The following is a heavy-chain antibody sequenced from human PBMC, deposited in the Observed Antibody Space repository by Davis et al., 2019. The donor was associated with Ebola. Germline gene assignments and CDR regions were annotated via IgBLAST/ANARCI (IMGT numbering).Heavy chain of an antibody. CDR3: ARGHGSSPDNWFDP. J-gene: IGHJ5*02. V-gene: IGHV3-64*01. CDR1: GFTFSSYA. CDR2: ISSNGGST. Sequence: GESLKISCAASGFTFSSYAMHWVRQAPGKGLEYVSAISSNGGSTYYANSVKGRFTISRDNSKNTLYLQMGSLRAEDTAVYYCARGHGSSPDNWFDPWGQGTLVTVSS. D-gene: IGHD1-26*01.